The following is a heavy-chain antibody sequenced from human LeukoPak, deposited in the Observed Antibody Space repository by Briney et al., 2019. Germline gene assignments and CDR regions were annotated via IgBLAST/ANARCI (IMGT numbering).Heavy chain of an antibody. J-gene: IGHJ5*02. D-gene: IGHD2-15*01. V-gene: IGHV1-8*01. CDR2: MNPNSGNT. CDR3: ARDRVVVAASFRFDP. Sequence: ASVKVSCKASGYTFSSYDINWVRQATGQGLEWMGWMNPNSGNTDYAQKFQGRVTMTRNTSISTAYMELGSLRSEDTAVYYCARDRVVVAASFRFDPWGQGTLVTVSS. CDR1: GYTFSSYD.